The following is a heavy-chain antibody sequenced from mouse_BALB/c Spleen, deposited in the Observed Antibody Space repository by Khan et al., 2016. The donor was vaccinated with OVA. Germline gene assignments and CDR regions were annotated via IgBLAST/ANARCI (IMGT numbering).Heavy chain of an antibody. D-gene: IGHD2-1*01. CDR3: ARRGGYGIFAY. Sequence: VQLQESGAELAKPGASVKMSCKASGYTFTTYWMHWVKQRPGQGLDWIGYINPSTGYTEYNQKFKDKATLTADKSSSTAYMQLNSLTSEDAAVYYCARRGGYGIFAYRGQGTLVTVSA. V-gene: IGHV1-7*01. CDR2: INPSTGYT. J-gene: IGHJ3*01. CDR1: GYTFTTYW.